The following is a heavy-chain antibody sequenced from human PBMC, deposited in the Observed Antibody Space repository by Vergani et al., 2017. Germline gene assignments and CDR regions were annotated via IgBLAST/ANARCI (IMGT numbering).Heavy chain of an antibody. D-gene: IGHD2-2*01. CDR2: INPNSGGT. V-gene: IGHV1-2*02. J-gene: IGHJ6*02. Sequence: QVQLVQSGAEVKKPGASVKVSCKASGHTFTGYYMHWVRQAPGQGLEWMGWINPNSGGTNYAQKFQGRVTMTRDTSISTAYMELSRLRSDDTAVYYCSRVVVPAASDYGMDVWGQGTTVTVSS. CDR1: GHTFTGYY. CDR3: SRVVVPAASDYGMDV.